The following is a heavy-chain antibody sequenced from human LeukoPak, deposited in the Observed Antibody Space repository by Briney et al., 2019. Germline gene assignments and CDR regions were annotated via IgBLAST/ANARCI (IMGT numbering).Heavy chain of an antibody. CDR2: IRSSSRTI. J-gene: IGHJ6*03. V-gene: IGHV3-48*01. CDR3: AKITDDYVWGSYRSRGYYYYMDV. D-gene: IGHD3-16*02. CDR1: GFTFSSYS. Sequence: PGGSLRLSCAASGFTFSSYSMNWVRQAPGKGLEWISYIRSSSRTIYYADSVKGRFTISRDNSKNTLYLQMNSLRAEDTAVYYCAKITDDYVWGSYRSRGYYYYMDVWGKGTTVTISS.